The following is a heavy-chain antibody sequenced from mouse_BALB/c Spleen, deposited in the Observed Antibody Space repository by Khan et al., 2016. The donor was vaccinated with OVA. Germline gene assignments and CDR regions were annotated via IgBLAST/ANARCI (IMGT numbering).Heavy chain of an antibody. CDR2: ISSDSITL. Sequence: EVKLVESGGDLVQPGGSRKLSCAASGFTFSSFGMHWVRQAPEKGLEWVAYISSDSITLYYADPVTGRFTISRHNPRNTRFLQMTSLRSEDTAIYYCASGNWAWFAYWGQGTLVTVSA. D-gene: IGHD4-1*01. CDR3: ASGNWAWFAY. V-gene: IGHV5-17*02. J-gene: IGHJ3*01. CDR1: GFTFSSFG.